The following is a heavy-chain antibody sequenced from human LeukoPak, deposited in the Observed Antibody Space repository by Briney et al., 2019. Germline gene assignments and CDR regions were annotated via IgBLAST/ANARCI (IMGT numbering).Heavy chain of an antibody. V-gene: IGHV3-23*01. D-gene: IGHD5-18*01. J-gene: IGHJ4*02. CDR3: AKDLSTRYSYHYFDY. Sequence: GGSLRLSCAASGFTFSSYAMSWVRQAPGKGLEWVSAISGSGGSTHYADSVKGRFTISRDNSKNTLYLQMNSLRAEDTAVYYCAKDLSTRYSYHYFDYWGQGTLVTVSS. CDR1: GFTFSSYA. CDR2: ISGSGGST.